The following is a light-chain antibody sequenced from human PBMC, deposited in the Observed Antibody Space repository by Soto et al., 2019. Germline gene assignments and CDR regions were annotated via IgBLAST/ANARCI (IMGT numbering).Light chain of an antibody. V-gene: IGKV1-5*01. CDR3: QQYKDSMWT. J-gene: IGKJ1*01. CDR1: QTVERW. CDR2: DVS. Sequence: DIQMTQSPSTLSASVGDRVTITCRASQTVERWLAWYQQKPGKAPNLLISDVSSLESGVPSRFTGSGSATEFTLTISGLQPVYFATYYCQQYKDSMWTFGQGTKVDIK.